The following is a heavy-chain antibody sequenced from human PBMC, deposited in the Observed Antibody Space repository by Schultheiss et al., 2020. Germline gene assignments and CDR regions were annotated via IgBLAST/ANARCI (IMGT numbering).Heavy chain of an antibody. V-gene: IGHV4-59*01. Sequence: SETLSLTCTVSGGSISSYYWSWIRQPPGKGLEWIGYIYYSGSTNYNPSLKSRVTISVDTSKNQFSLKLGSVTASDTSVYYCAALEPRRGGDVLDVWGQGTTVTVS. J-gene: IGHJ6*02. CDR1: GGSISSYY. D-gene: IGHD1-1*01. CDR2: IYYSGST. CDR3: AALEPRRGGDVLDV.